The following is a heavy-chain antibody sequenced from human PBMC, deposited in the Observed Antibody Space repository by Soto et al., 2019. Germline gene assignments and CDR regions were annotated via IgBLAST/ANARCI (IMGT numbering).Heavy chain of an antibody. V-gene: IGHV1-8*01. CDR2: MNPSTGNT. CDR1: GYTFTSYD. J-gene: IGHJ5*02. CDR3: ARGRIIVAGGFDP. D-gene: IGHD6-19*01. Sequence: QVQLVQSGAEVKKPGASVKVSCKASGYTFTSYDIIWVRQATGQGLEWMGWMNPSTGNTDSAEKFQGRLTMTRNTSISTVYMELSSLSFYDTAVYYCARGRIIVAGGFDPWGQGTLVTVSS.